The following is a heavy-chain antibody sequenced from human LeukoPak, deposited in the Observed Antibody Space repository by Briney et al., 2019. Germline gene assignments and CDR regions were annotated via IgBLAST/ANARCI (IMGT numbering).Heavy chain of an antibody. Sequence: ASVKVSCKASGYTFSHYAINWVRQAPGQGLEWMGWINTNTGNPIYAQVFTGRFVFSLDTSVSTAYLQISSLRAEDTAVYYCARGYPSLGFDLWGQGTLVTVSS. CDR1: GYTFSHYA. CDR2: INTNTGNP. V-gene: IGHV7-4-1*02. J-gene: IGHJ4*02. D-gene: IGHD3-16*01. CDR3: ARGYPSLGFDL.